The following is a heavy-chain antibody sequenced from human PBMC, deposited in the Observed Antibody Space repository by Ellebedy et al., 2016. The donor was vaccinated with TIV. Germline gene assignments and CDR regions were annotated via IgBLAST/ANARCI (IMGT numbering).Heavy chain of an antibody. CDR3: ARDRGDYSISGP. CDR1: GFTFGRYW. Sequence: GESLKISRVASGFTFGRYWMHWVRQAPGNKLVWVSRIKSDGSSTTYADSVKGRFTTSRDNARNTLYLQMNSLRGEDTAVYFCARDRGDYSISGPWGQGTLVTVSS. J-gene: IGHJ5*02. D-gene: IGHD4-11*01. V-gene: IGHV3-74*01. CDR2: IKSDGSST.